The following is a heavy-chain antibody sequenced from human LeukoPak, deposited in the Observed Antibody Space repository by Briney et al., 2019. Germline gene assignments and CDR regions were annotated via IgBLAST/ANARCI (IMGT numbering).Heavy chain of an antibody. CDR1: GGSISSNNYY. J-gene: IGHJ4*02. CDR3: ARTYDYIWGSFRSHSFDS. V-gene: IGHV4-39*01. Sequence: PSKTLSLTCTVSGGSISSNNYYWGWIRQPPGKGLEWIGSLYYSGSAYYNPSLKSRVTISVDASKNQFSLKLSSVTAADTGVYYCARTYDYIWGSFRSHSFDSWGQGTLVTVSS. D-gene: IGHD3-16*02. CDR2: LYYSGSA.